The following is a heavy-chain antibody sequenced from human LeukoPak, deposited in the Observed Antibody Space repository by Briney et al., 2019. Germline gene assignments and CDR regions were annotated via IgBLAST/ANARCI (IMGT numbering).Heavy chain of an antibody. CDR1: GFTISSYW. CDR2: IYSGGST. V-gene: IGHV3-66*01. D-gene: IGHD6-13*01. J-gene: IGHJ5*02. CDR3: ARGPRVAAAGNWFDP. Sequence: GGSLRLSCAASGFTISSYWMNWVRQAPGKGLEWVSVIYSGGSTYYADSVKGRFTISRDNSKNTLYLQMNSLRAEDTAVYYCARGPRVAAAGNWFDPWGQGTLVTVSS.